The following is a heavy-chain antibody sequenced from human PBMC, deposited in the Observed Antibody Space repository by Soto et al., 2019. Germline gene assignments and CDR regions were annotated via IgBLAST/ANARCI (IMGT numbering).Heavy chain of an antibody. CDR3: ARERSAAGTGWFDP. CDR2: MNSNSGNT. V-gene: IGHV1-8*01. CDR1: GYTFTSYD. Sequence: QVQLVQSGAEVKKPGASVKVSCKASGYTFTSYDINWVRQAPGQGLEWMGWMNSNSGNTGYAQKLQGRVTTTRNTTISTAYMDLSSLRSEDTAVYYCARERSAAGTGWFDPWGQGTLVTVSS. D-gene: IGHD6-13*01. J-gene: IGHJ5*02.